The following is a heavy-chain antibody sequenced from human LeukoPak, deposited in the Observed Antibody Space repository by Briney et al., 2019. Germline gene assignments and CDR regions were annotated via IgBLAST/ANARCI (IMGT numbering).Heavy chain of an antibody. CDR3: ARTEYYYGSGSPTFNP. CDR1: GCTFTSYG. Sequence: ASVKVSCKASGCTFTSYGINWVRQAPGQGLEWMGWISAYNGNTNYAQKLQGRVTMTTDTSTSTAYMELRSLRSDDTAVYYCARTEYYYGSGSPTFNPWGQGTLVTVSS. V-gene: IGHV1-18*01. CDR2: ISAYNGNT. J-gene: IGHJ5*02. D-gene: IGHD3-10*01.